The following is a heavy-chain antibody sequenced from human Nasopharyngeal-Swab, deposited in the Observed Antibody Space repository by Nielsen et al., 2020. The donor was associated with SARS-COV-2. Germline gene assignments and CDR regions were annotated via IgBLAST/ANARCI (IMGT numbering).Heavy chain of an antibody. J-gene: IGHJ4*02. CDR2: ISGSGGST. V-gene: IGHV3-23*01. D-gene: IGHD2-15*01. CDR3: AKGRYCSGGSCYEADY. Sequence: ARQAPGKGLEWVSAISGSGGSTYYADSVKGRFTISRDNSKNTLYLQMNSLRAEDTAVYYCAKGRYCSGGSCYEADYWGQGTLVTVSS.